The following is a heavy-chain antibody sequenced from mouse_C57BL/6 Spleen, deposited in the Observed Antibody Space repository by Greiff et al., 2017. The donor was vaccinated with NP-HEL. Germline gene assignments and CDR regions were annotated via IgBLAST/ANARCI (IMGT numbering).Heavy chain of an antibody. CDR2: INSDGGST. D-gene: IGHD2-5*01. CDR3: ARQSLVAVMGIFDY. J-gene: IGHJ2*01. Sequence: EVQVVESGGGLVQPGESLKLSCESNEYEFPSHDMSWVRKTPEKRLELVAAINSDGGSTYYPDTMERRFIISRDNTKKTLYLQMSSLRSEDTALYYCARQSLVAVMGIFDYWGQGTTLTVSS. V-gene: IGHV5-2*01. CDR1: EYEFPSHD.